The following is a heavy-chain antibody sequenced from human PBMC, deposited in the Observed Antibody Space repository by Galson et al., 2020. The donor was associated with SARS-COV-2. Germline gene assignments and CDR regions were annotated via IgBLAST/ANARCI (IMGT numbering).Heavy chain of an antibody. Sequence: ALHGESLKISCAASGFTFSSYWMHWVRQAPGKGLVWLSRIYSEGSSTSYADSVKGRFTISGDNAKNTLYLQMNSLRAEDTAVYYCARGDMGNDHFDYWGQGTLVTVSS. CDR1: GFTFSSYW. J-gene: IGHJ4*02. V-gene: IGHV3-74*01. CDR2: IYSEGSST. CDR3: ARGDMGNDHFDY. D-gene: IGHD7-27*01.